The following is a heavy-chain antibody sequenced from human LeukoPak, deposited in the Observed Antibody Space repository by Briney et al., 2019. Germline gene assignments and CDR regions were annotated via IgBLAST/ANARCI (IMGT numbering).Heavy chain of an antibody. CDR2: ISDIGSI. D-gene: IGHD2/OR15-2a*01. Sequence: SETLSLTCTVSGGSFSYYWSWLRQPPARGVEWIAYISDIGSINYNPSLKSRVTISLDTSKNQFSLKLSSVTAADTAVYYCAGHHPRNTVDFWGQGTLVTVSS. CDR1: GGSFSYY. V-gene: IGHV4-59*08. J-gene: IGHJ4*02. CDR3: AGHHPRNTVDF.